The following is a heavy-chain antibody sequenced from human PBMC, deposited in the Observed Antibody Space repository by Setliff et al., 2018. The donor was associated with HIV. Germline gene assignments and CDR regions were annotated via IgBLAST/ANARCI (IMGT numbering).Heavy chain of an antibody. D-gene: IGHD2-15*01. Sequence: PSETLSLTCSVSGGSIRSSGYYWGWIRQPPGKGLEWIGSIYYSGSTYYNPSLKSRVTISVDTSKNQFSLKLSSVTAADTAVYYCARSQGDIVMMVAAHWYFDLWGRGTLVIVSS. CDR2: IYYSGST. J-gene: IGHJ2*01. CDR1: GGSIRSSGYY. V-gene: IGHV4-39*07. CDR3: ARSQGDIVMMVAAHWYFDL.